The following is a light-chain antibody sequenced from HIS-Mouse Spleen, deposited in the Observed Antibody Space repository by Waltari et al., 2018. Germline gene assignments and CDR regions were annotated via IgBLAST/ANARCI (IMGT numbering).Light chain of an antibody. J-gene: IGKJ2*02. V-gene: IGKV3D-20*02. CDR1: QSVSSSY. CDR3: QQRSNWPSCT. CDR2: GAS. Sequence: EIVLTQSPGTLSLSPGERATLSCRASQSVSSSYLAWYQQKPGQAPRLLIYGASSRATGIPDRFSGSGSGTDFTLTISRLEPEDFAVYYCQQRSNWPSCTFGQGTKLEIK.